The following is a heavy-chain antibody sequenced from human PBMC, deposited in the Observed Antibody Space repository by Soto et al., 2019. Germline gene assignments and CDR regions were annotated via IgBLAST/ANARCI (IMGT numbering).Heavy chain of an antibody. D-gene: IGHD1-26*01. CDR1: GYTFTGYY. Sequence: ASVKVSCKASGYTFTGYYMHWVRQAPGQGLEWMGWINPNSGGTNYAQKFQGWVTMTRDTSSSTAYMELSRLRSDDTAVYYCATTSDLEDPPYSGSYSSWGQGTLVTVSS. CDR3: ATTSDLEDPPYSGSYSS. CDR2: INPNSGGT. J-gene: IGHJ5*02. V-gene: IGHV1-2*04.